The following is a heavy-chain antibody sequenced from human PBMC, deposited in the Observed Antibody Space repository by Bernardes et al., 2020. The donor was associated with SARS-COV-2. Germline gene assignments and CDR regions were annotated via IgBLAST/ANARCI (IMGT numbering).Heavy chain of an antibody. Sequence: AVKVSCKASGGTFISYAISWVRQAPGQGLEGMGGIIPIFGTANYAQKFQGRVTITADESTSTAYMELSSLRSEDTAVYYCRTTTVTTSAYYFDYWGQGTLVTVSS. CDR1: GGTFISYA. V-gene: IGHV1-69*13. CDR2: IIPIFGTA. J-gene: IGHJ4*02. D-gene: IGHD4-17*01. CDR3: RTTTVTTSAYYFDY.